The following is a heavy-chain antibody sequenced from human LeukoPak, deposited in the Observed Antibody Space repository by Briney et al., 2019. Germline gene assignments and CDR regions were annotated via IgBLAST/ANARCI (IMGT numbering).Heavy chain of an antibody. CDR3: ARDSLQGMIGYYYYYGMDV. CDR1: EFTFSSYG. D-gene: IGHD3-22*01. V-gene: IGHV3-48*04. CDR2: ISSGSPTI. J-gene: IGHJ6*02. Sequence: GGSLRLSCAASEFTFSSYGMSWVRQAPGKGLEWVSYISSGSPTIFYADSAKGRFTISRDNAKNSLYLQMNSLRAEDTAVYYCARDSLQGMIGYYYYYGMDVWGQGTTVTVSS.